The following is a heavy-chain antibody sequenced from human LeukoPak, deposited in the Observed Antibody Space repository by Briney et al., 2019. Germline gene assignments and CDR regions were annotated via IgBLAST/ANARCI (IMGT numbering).Heavy chain of an antibody. CDR1: GGSISSYY. Sequence: SETLSLTCTVSGGSISSYYWSWIRQPPGKGLEWIGYIYYSGSTNYNPSLKSRVTISVDTSKNQFSLQLNSVTPEDTAVYYCAREEQQLVWGGDWFDPWGQGTLVTVSS. CDR2: IYYSGST. D-gene: IGHD6-13*01. CDR3: AREEQQLVWGGDWFDP. V-gene: IGHV4-59*12. J-gene: IGHJ5*02.